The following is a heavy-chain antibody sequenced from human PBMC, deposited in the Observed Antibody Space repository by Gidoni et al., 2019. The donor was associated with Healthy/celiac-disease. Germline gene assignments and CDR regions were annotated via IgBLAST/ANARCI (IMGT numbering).Heavy chain of an antibody. J-gene: IGHJ6*02. D-gene: IGHD5-12*01. CDR2: INQDGSEK. Sequence: EVQLVESGGGLVQPGGSLRLSCAASGFTFSSYWLSWVRQAPGKGLEWVANINQDGSEKYYVDSVKGRFTISRDNAKNSLYLQMNSLRAEDTAVYYCARKKKTDSGYDLYYYYYGMDVWGQGTTVTVSS. V-gene: IGHV3-7*04. CDR1: GFTFSSYW. CDR3: ARKKKTDSGYDLYYYYYGMDV.